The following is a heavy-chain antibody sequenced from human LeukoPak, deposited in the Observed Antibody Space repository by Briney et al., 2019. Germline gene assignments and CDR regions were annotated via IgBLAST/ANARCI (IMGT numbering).Heavy chain of an antibody. CDR2: ISWDGGST. D-gene: IGHD3-10*01. V-gene: IGHV3-43*01. Sequence: GGSLRLSCAASGFTFDDYTMHWVRQAPGKGLEWVSLISWDGGSTYYADSVKGRFTISRDNSKNSLYLQMNSLRTEDTALYYCAKDIGTYYYGSGSSPPYYYYGMDVRGQGTTVTVSS. CDR1: GFTFDDYT. J-gene: IGHJ6*02. CDR3: AKDIGTYYYGSGSSPPYYYYGMDV.